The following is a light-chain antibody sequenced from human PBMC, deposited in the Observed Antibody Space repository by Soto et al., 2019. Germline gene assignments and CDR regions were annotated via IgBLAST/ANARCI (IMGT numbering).Light chain of an antibody. CDR3: QQYGSSGT. CDR2: GAS. CDR1: QSVSSSA. J-gene: IGKJ1*01. V-gene: IGKV3-20*01. Sequence: EIVLTQSPGTLSLSPGERATLSCRASQSVSSSALVWYQQKPGQAPRLLIYGASNRATGIPDRFSGSGSGTTLTLTISKLEPEAFAVYYCQQYGSSGTFGQGTKVDIK.